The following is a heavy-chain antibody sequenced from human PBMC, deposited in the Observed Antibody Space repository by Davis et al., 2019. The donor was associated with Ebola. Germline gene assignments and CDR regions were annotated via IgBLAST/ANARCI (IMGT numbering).Heavy chain of an antibody. V-gene: IGHV3-21*01. CDR2: ISSSSSYI. J-gene: IGHJ6*04. CDR1: GFTFSSYS. Sequence: GGSLRLSCAASGFTFSSYSMNWVRQAPGKGLEWVSSISSSSSYIYYADSVKGRFTISRDNAKNSLYLQMNSLRAEDTAVYYCARGGDIVVVPAAILDYYYYGMDVWGKGTTVTVSS. CDR3: ARGGDIVVVPAAILDYYYYGMDV. D-gene: IGHD2-2*01.